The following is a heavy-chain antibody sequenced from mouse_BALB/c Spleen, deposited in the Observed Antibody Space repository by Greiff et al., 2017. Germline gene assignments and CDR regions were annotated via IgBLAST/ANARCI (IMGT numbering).Heavy chain of an antibody. Sequence: EVQLVESGGGLVQPGGSRKLSCAASGFTFSSYGMSWVRQTPDKRLEWVATISSCGSYTYYPDTVTGRFTISRDNAKNTLYLEMSSLRSEDTAMYYCARERGGNYDYWGQGTTLTVSS. D-gene: IGHD2-1*01. CDR1: GFTFSSYG. J-gene: IGHJ2*01. CDR3: ARERGGNYDY. V-gene: IGHV5-9-4*01. CDR2: ISSCGSYT.